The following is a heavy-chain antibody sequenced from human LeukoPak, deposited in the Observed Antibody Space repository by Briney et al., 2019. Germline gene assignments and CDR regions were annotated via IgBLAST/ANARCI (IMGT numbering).Heavy chain of an antibody. CDR2: INHSGST. D-gene: IGHD6-6*01. CDR1: GGSLSGYY. Sequence: SETLSLTCAVYGGSLSGYYWSWIRQPPGKGLEWIGEINHSGSTNYNPSLKSRVTISVDTSKNQFSLKLSSVTAADTAVYYCARYIAAHQNWFDPWGQGTLVTVSS. V-gene: IGHV4-34*01. J-gene: IGHJ5*02. CDR3: ARYIAAHQNWFDP.